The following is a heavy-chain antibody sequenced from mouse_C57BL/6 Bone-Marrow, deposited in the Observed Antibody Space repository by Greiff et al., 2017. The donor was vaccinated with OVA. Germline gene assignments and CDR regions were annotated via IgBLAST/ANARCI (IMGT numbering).Heavy chain of an antibody. V-gene: IGHV3-6*01. Sequence: ESGPGLVKPSQSLSLTCSVTGYSITSGYYWNWIRQFPGNKLEWMGYISYDGSNNYNPSLKNRISITRDTSKNQFFLKLNSVTTEDTATYYCARGGQLRLPPWFAYWGQGTLVTVSA. CDR2: ISYDGSN. CDR1: GYSITSGYY. J-gene: IGHJ3*01. D-gene: IGHD3-2*02. CDR3: ARGGQLRLPPWFAY.